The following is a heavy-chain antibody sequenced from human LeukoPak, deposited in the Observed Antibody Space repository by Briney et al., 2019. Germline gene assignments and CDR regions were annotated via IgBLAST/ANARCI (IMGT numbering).Heavy chain of an antibody. D-gene: IGHD3-10*01. CDR2: ISSSSSYI. J-gene: IGHJ4*02. CDR3: ASYGPLPLGG. CDR1: GFTFSSYS. Sequence: PGGSLRLSCAASGFTFSSYSMNWVRQAPGKGLEWVSSISSSSSYIYYADSVKGRFTISRDNAKNSLYLQMNSLRAEDTAEYYCASYGPLPLGGWGQGTLVTVSS. V-gene: IGHV3-21*01.